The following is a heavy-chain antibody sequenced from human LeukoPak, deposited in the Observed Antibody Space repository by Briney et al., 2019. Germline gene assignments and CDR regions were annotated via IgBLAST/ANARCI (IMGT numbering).Heavy chain of an antibody. J-gene: IGHJ4*02. Sequence: ASVKVSCKASGYTFTGYYMHWVRQAPGQGLEWMGWINPNSGGTNYAQKFQGRVTMARDTSISTAYMELSSLTSDDTAVYYCARNDRGSGMGYWGQGTLVTVSS. CDR3: ARNDRGSGMGY. V-gene: IGHV1-2*02. D-gene: IGHD3-10*01. CDR2: INPNSGGT. CDR1: GYTFTGYY.